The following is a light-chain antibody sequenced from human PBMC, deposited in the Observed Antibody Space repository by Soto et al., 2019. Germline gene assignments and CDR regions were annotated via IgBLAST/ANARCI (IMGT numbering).Light chain of an antibody. V-gene: IGLV2-14*01. CDR3: CSYTVSGTYV. CDR2: AVS. CDR1: SSDVGVYNY. J-gene: IGLJ1*01. Sequence: QSALTQPASVSGSPGQSISISCTGTSSDVGVYNYVSWYQQHPGKAPKLMIYAVSNRPSGVSNRFSGSKSGNTATLTISGLQAEDEADYYCCSYTVSGTYVFGTGTKVTV.